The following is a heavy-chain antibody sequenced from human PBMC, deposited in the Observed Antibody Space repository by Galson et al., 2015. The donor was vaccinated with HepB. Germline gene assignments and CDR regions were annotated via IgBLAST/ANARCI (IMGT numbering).Heavy chain of an antibody. Sequence: SVKVSCKASGFTFTSSAVQWVRQARGQRLEWIGWIVVGSGNTNYAQKFQERVTITRDMSTSTAYMELSSLRSEDTAVYYCAAIPTGTTFTDYWGQGTLVTVSS. CDR1: GFTFTSSA. D-gene: IGHD1-1*01. CDR2: IVVGSGNT. J-gene: IGHJ4*02. CDR3: AAIPTGTTFTDY. V-gene: IGHV1-58*01.